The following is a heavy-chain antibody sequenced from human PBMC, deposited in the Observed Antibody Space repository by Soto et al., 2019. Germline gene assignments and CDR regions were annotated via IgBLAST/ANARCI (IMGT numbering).Heavy chain of an antibody. CDR1: GYSLRDYS. CDR3: VRDRDWAFDI. V-gene: IGHV3-48*02. D-gene: IGHD3-9*01. Sequence: EVQLVESGGGLVQTGGSLRLSCAASGYSLRDYSMNWIRQAPGKGLEWISYTGTGRKYTFYSDSVRGRFTISRDDARNSLYLQLNSLRDEDTAVYYCVRDRDWAFDIWGQGTIVTVFS. J-gene: IGHJ3*02. CDR2: TGTGRKYT.